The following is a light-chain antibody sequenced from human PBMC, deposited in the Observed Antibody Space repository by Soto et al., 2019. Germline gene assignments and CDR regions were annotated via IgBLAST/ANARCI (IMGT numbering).Light chain of an antibody. CDR3: SSYTTSNTRQIV. CDR2: DVS. Sequence: QSVLTQPASMSGSPGQSITISCTGTSSDAGGYNYVSWYQQHPGKAPKFMIYDVSNRPSGVSNRFSGSKSGNTASLTISGLQAEDEADYYCSSYTTSNTRQIVFGTGTKVTVL. J-gene: IGLJ1*01. CDR1: SSDAGGYNY. V-gene: IGLV2-14*01.